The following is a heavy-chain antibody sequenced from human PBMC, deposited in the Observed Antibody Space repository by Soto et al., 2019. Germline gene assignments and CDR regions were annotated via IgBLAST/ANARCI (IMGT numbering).Heavy chain of an antibody. J-gene: IGHJ4*02. CDR3: PRGPSGDKVDY. CDR1: GDSISNGYYT. Sequence: QVQLQESGPGLVEPSQTLSLTCTVSGDSISNGYYTWSWIRQPPGKDLEWIGHIYNNVNTYSYPSLKRRDPIPADTSKNQFSLTPSSVTAADPAVYYCPRGPSGDKVDYWGQGTLVTVYS. CDR2: IYNNVNT. D-gene: IGHD3-10*01. V-gene: IGHV4-30-4*01.